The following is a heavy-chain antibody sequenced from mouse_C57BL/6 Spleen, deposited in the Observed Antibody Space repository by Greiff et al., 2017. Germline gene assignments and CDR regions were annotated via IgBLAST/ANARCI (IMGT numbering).Heavy chain of an antibody. CDR3: ARSRYYGSSYGGDFDV. CDR2: IYPGSGST. CDR1: GYTFTSYW. D-gene: IGHD1-1*01. V-gene: IGHV1-55*01. Sequence: VQLQQPGAELVKPGASVKMFCKASGYTFTSYWITWVKQRPGQGLEWIGDIYPGSGSTNYNEKFKSKATLTVDTSSSTAYMQLSSLTSEDSAVYYCARSRYYGSSYGGDFDVWGTGTTVTVSS. J-gene: IGHJ1*03.